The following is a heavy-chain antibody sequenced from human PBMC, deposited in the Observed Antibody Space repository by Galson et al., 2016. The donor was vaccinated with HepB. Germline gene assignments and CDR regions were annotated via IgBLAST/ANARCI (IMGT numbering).Heavy chain of an antibody. CDR3: ARAYNDYRAQYFDY. D-gene: IGHD4-11*01. J-gene: IGHJ4*02. CDR1: GDSVNKSEYA. CDR2: IYHSGNT. V-gene: IGHV4-30-2*01. Sequence: QLQLQESGSGLVKPSQTLSLTCAVSGDSVNKSEYAWSWIRQPPGKGLEWIGYIYHSGNTYYEPSLKSRVTISLDRTGSRLALTLGSVTAADTAVYFCARAYNDYRAQYFDYWGQGALVTVSS.